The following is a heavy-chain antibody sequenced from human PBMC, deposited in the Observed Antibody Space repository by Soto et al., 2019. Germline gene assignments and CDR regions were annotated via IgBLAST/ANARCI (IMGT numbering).Heavy chain of an antibody. V-gene: IGHV4-59*01. CDR3: ARGRTVRNYADDSSDYFYFFDY. Sequence: LSLTCTVSGGSISTFYWGWMRQSPGKELEWIGYVYYTGSTNYNPSLKSRVTISVDRPKNQFSLKLTSANAADTAVYYCARGRTVRNYADDSSDYFYFFDYWGQGTQVTVSS. D-gene: IGHD3-22*01. J-gene: IGHJ4*02. CDR2: VYYTGST. CDR1: GGSISTFY.